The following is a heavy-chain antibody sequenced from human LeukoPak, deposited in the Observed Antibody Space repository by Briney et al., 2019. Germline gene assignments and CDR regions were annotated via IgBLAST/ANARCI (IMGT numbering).Heavy chain of an antibody. CDR1: GYSISSGYH. CDR3: ARDDSGSFDY. CDR2: IYHSGST. Sequence: SETLSLTCDVSGYSISSGYHWGWIRQPPEKGLEWIGSIYHSGSTYYKPSLESRVTISVDTSKNQFSLKLSSVTAADTALYYCARDDSGSFDYWGQGTLVIVSS. D-gene: IGHD3-10*01. V-gene: IGHV4-38-2*02. J-gene: IGHJ4*02.